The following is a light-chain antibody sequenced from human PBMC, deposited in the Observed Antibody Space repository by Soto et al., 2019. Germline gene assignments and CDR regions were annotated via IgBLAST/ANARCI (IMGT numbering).Light chain of an antibody. Sequence: QSVLTQPASVSGSPGQSITISCTGTSSDVGSYNLVSWYQQHPGTAPKLMIYEVSKRPSGVSNRFSGSKSGNTASLTISGLHAEDEADYYCCSYAGSSIFFGGGTKVTVL. CDR2: EVS. CDR1: SSDVGSYNL. J-gene: IGLJ2*01. CDR3: CSYAGSSIF. V-gene: IGLV2-23*02.